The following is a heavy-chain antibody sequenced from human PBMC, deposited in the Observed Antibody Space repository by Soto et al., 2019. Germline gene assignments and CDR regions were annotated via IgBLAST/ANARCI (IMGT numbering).Heavy chain of an antibody. CDR2: IYYSGST. J-gene: IGHJ5*02. CDR3: ARDRLLGLYDSSGYQHHNWFDP. V-gene: IGHV4-31*03. D-gene: IGHD3-22*01. CDR1: GGSISSGGYY. Sequence: PSETLSLTCTVSGGSISSGGYYWSWIRQHPGKGLEWIGYIYYSGSTYYNPSLKSRVTISVDTSKNQFSLKLSSVTAADTAVYYCARDRLLGLYDSSGYQHHNWFDPWGQGTLVTVSS.